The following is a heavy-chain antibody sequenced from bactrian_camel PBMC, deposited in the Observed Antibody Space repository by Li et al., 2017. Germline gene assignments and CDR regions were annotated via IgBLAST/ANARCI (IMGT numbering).Heavy chain of an antibody. V-gene: IGHV3-2*01. D-gene: IGHD6*01. CDR3: THWDLVPVSVVL. J-gene: IGHJ4*01. CDR1: GFTVSSYY. CDR2: LYSDGTNT. Sequence: HVQLVESGGGLVQPGESLRLSCAASGFTVSSYYMTWVRQAPGKGLEWVSSLYSDGTNTYYTDSVKGRFTISRDNAKLTVYLQMNSLKPEDRPCIPVTHWDLVPVSVVLGVRGPRSPSP.